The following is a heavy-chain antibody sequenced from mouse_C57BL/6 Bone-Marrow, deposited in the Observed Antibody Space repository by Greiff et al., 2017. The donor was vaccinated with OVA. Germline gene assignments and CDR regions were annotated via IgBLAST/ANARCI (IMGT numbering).Heavy chain of an antibody. CDR1: GYSITSGYY. V-gene: IGHV3-6*01. CDR2: ISYDGSN. J-gene: IGHJ2*01. Sequence: VQLQQSGPGLVKPSQSLSLTCSVTGYSITSGYYWNWIRQFPGNKLEWMGYISYDGSNNYNPSLKNRISITRDTSKNQFFLKLNSVTTEDTATYYCASSLTTVYFDYWGQGTTLTVSS. CDR3: ASSLTTVYFDY. D-gene: IGHD1-1*01.